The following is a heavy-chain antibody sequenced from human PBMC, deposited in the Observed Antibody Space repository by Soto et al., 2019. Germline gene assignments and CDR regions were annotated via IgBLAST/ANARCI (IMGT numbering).Heavy chain of an antibody. V-gene: IGHV1-3*01. D-gene: IGHD2-15*01. J-gene: IGHJ5*02. CDR3: ARGIATSQLDP. Sequence: ASVKVSCKASGYTSTRYTMNWVRQAPGQRLEWMGCINPDNGNTKSSQKFQDRVIITRDTSASTAYMDLSSLRSEDTAVYYCARGIATSQLDPWGQGTLVTVSS. CDR1: GYTSTRYT. CDR2: INPDNGNT.